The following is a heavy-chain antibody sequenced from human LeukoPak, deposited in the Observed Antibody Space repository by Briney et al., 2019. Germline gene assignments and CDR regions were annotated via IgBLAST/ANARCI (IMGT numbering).Heavy chain of an antibody. J-gene: IGHJ4*02. V-gene: IGHV4-39*01. Sequence: SETLSLTCTVSGGSISSSSYYWGWIRQPPGKGLEWIGSIYYSGSTYYNSSLKSRVTISVDTSKNQFSLKLSSVTAADTAVYYCARLTGVVAATRGYWGQGTLVTVSS. D-gene: IGHD2-15*01. CDR1: GGSISSSSYY. CDR3: ARLTGVVAATRGY. CDR2: IYYSGST.